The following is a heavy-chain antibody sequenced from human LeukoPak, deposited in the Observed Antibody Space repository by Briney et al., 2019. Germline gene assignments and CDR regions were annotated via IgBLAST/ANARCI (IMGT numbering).Heavy chain of an antibody. CDR2: IIPIFGTA. V-gene: IGHV1-69*01. D-gene: IGHD5-24*01. CDR3: ARIRDGYNPMYYFDY. J-gene: IGHJ4*02. CDR1: GGTFSSYA. Sequence: SVKVSCKASGGTFSSYAISWVRQAPGQGLEWMGGIIPIFGTANYAQKFQGRATITADESTSTAYMELSSLRSEDTAAYYCARIRDGYNPMYYFDYWGQGTLVTVSS.